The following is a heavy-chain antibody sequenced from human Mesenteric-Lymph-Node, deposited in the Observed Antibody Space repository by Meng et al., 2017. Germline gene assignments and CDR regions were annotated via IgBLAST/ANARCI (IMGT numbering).Heavy chain of an antibody. Sequence: GESLKISCAASGFTFSSYAMSWVRQAPGKGLEWVGRVKSLTDGGTTDYAAPVKDRFTVSRDDTENTLYLQMNSLKTEDTAVYYCTGGFFGAAFDVWGQGTMVTVSS. J-gene: IGHJ3*01. D-gene: IGHD3-16*01. CDR3: TGGFFGAAFDV. CDR1: GFTFSSYA. V-gene: IGHV3-15*01. CDR2: VKSLTDGGTT.